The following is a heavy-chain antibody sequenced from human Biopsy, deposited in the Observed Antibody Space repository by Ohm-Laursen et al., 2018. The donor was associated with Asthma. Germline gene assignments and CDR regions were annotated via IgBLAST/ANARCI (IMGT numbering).Heavy chain of an antibody. CDR1: SGSGGYMRSGNYY. CDR3: VRGSSSWHHGPFHYYYGLDV. CDR2: IYYSGTT. J-gene: IGHJ6*02. V-gene: IGHV4-39*01. D-gene: IGHD6-13*01. Sequence: SETLSLTCSLSSGSGGYMRSGNYYWDWIRQPPGKGLEWIGSIYYSGTTYYNPSLESRATVSAATSKNQFSLKLTSVTAADTAVYYCVRGSSSWHHGPFHYYYGLDVWGQGTTATVSS.